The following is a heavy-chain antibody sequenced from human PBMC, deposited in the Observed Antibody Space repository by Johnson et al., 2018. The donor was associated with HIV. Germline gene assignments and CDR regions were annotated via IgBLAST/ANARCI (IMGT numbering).Heavy chain of an antibody. Sequence: QVLLVESGGGVVQPGRSLRLSCAASGFTFSSYGMHWVRQAPGKGLEWVAVIWYDGSNKYYADSVKGRFTISRDNSKNTLYLQMNSLRAEDTAVYYCAKSGYSGSYDRMGAFDIWCQGTMVTVSS. D-gene: IGHD1-26*01. CDR3: AKSGYSGSYDRMGAFDI. J-gene: IGHJ3*02. CDR1: GFTFSSYG. V-gene: IGHV3-33*06. CDR2: IWYDGSNK.